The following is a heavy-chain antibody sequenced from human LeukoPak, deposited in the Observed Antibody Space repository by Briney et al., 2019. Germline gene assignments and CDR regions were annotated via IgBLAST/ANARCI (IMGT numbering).Heavy chain of an antibody. V-gene: IGHV3-43*01. Sequence: GGSLRLSCAASGFTFDDYTMHWVRQAPGKGLEWVSLITWDGDTTNYADSVKGRFTISRDNSKDSLYLQMSSLRTEDTALYYCAKDSANTYLPDYWGQGTLVTVSS. CDR2: ITWDGDTT. CDR1: GFTFDDYT. J-gene: IGHJ4*02. D-gene: IGHD2-2*02. CDR3: AKDSANTYLPDY.